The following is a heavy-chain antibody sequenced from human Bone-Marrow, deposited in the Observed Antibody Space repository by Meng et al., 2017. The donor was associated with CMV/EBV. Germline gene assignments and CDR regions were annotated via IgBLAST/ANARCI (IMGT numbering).Heavy chain of an antibody. Sequence: GEPLKISCAASGFTFSSYSMNWVRQAPGKGLEWVSSISSSSSYIYYADSVKGRFTISRDNAKNSLYLQMNSLRAEDTAVYYCASLSDDYFTPIDYWGQGNLVTVSS. V-gene: IGHV3-21*01. CDR2: ISSSSSYI. CDR3: ASLSDDYFTPIDY. D-gene: IGHD2/OR15-2a*01. CDR1: GFTFSSYS. J-gene: IGHJ4*02.